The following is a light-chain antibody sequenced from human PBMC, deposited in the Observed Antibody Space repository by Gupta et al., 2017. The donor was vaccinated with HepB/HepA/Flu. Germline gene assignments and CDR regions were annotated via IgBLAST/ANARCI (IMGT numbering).Light chain of an antibody. CDR2: AAS. Sequence: DIEMTQSPSTLSASVGDRVTITCRSSQDIGTDLNWYQQTPGEAPKRLIYAASSLQRGVPSRFSGSGSGTDFTLTITSLQPEDFATYYCLQHNSYPRTFGHRTKIDI. V-gene: IGKV1-17*01. CDR3: LQHNSYPRT. CDR1: QDIGTD. J-gene: IGKJ1*01.